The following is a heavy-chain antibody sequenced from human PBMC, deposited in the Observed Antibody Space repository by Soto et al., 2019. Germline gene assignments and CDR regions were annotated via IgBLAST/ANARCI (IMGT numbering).Heavy chain of an antibody. CDR2: ISGSGGST. CDR1: GFTFTTAW. D-gene: IGHD1-1*01. CDR3: AKRVRRFDY. J-gene: IGHJ4*02. V-gene: IGHV3-23*01. Sequence: GGSLRLSCAASGFTFTTAWLNWVRQTPGKGLEWVSAISGSGGSTYYADSVKGRFTISRDNSKNTLYLQMNSLRAEDTAVYYCAKRVRRFDYWGQGTLVTVS.